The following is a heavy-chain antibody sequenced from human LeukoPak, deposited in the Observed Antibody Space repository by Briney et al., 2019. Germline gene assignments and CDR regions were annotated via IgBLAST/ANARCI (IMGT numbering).Heavy chain of an antibody. Sequence: SVKVSCKASGGTFSSYAISWVRQAPGQGLEWMGRIIPISGTANYAQKFQGRVTITTDESTSTAYMELSSLRSEDTAVYYCARDSGGYYYDSSGYVDYWGQGTLVTVSS. CDR3: ARDSGGYYYDSSGYVDY. CDR2: IIPISGTA. V-gene: IGHV1-69*05. CDR1: GGTFSSYA. D-gene: IGHD3-22*01. J-gene: IGHJ4*02.